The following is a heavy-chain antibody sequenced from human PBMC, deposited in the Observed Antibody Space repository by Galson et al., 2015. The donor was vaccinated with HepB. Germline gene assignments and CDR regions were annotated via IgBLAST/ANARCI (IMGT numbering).Heavy chain of an antibody. CDR3: ARVTVGADSVSFDI. D-gene: IGHD1-26*01. V-gene: IGHV4-38-2*02. Sequence: SETLSLTCTVSGYSISSGYYWGWIRQPPGKGLEWIGSIYHSGSTYYNPSLKSRVTISVDTSKNQFSLKLSSVTAADTAVYYCARVTVGADSVSFDIWGQGTMVTVSS. CDR1: GYSISSGYY. CDR2: IYHSGST. J-gene: IGHJ3*02.